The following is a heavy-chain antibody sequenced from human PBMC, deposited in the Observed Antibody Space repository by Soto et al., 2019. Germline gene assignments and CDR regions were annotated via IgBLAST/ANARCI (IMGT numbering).Heavy chain of an antibody. CDR3: AASIFYYGMDV. Sequence: GESLKISCKGFGYNFKTYWIAWVRQMPGQGLEWMGIIYPGDSDTKYNPSFQGQVTISADKSITTTYLQWSSLKASDTAIYYCAASIFYYGMDVWGQGTTVTVSS. V-gene: IGHV5-51*01. CDR2: IYPGDSDT. CDR1: GYNFKTYW. J-gene: IGHJ6*02.